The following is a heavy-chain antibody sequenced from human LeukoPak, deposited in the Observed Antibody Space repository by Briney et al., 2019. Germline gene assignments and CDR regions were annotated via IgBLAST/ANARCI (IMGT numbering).Heavy chain of an antibody. CDR1: GYTFTSYG. D-gene: IGHD2-2*01. Sequence: GASVKVSCKASGYTFTSYGISWVRQAPGQGLEWMGWISAYNGNTNYAQKLQGRVTMTTDTSTSTAYMELRSLRSDDTAVYYCARDPRPYCSSTSCGGGWFDPWGQGTLVTVSS. CDR2: ISAYNGNT. V-gene: IGHV1-18*01. J-gene: IGHJ5*02. CDR3: ARDPRPYCSSTSCGGGWFDP.